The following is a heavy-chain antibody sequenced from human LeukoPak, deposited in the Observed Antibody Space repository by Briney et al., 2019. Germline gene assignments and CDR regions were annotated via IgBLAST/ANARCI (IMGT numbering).Heavy chain of an antibody. D-gene: IGHD3/OR15-3a*01. CDR1: GGTFSSYA. CDR2: IIPIFGTA. J-gene: IGHJ6*02. Sequence: SVKVSCTASGGTFSSYAISWVRQAPGQGLEWMGGIIPIFGTANYAQKFQGRVTITADESTSTAYMELSSLRSEDTAVYYCARDLSPIFGPVGLYGMDVWGQGTTVTVSS. CDR3: ARDLSPIFGPVGLYGMDV. V-gene: IGHV1-69*13.